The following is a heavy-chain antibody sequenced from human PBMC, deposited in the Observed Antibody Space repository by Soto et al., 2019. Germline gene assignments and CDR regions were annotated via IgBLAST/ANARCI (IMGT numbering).Heavy chain of an antibody. D-gene: IGHD1-26*01. Sequence: GGSLRLSCAASGFTFSDYDMSWIRQAPGKGLERVSYISSSSSYTNYAHSVKGRVTISRDNAKNSLYLQMNSLRAEDTAVYYCSRDVVFNSYSALDAFDIWGQGTMVTVSS. V-gene: IGHV3-11*06. J-gene: IGHJ3*02. CDR1: GFTFSDYD. CDR3: SRDVVFNSYSALDAFDI. CDR2: ISSSSSYT.